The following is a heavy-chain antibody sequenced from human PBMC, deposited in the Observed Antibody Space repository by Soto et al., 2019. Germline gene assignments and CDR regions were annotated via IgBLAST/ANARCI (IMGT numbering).Heavy chain of an antibody. CDR1: GFTFSSYE. J-gene: IGHJ3*02. Sequence: PVGSLRLSCAASGFTFSSYEMNWVRQAPGKGLEWVSYISSSGSTIYYADSVKGRFTISRDNAKNSLYLQMNSLRAEDTAVYYCARDLYVASVTMVRGVGAFDIWGQGTMVTVSS. CDR2: ISSSGSTI. V-gene: IGHV3-48*03. CDR3: ARDLYVASVTMVRGVGAFDI. D-gene: IGHD3-10*01.